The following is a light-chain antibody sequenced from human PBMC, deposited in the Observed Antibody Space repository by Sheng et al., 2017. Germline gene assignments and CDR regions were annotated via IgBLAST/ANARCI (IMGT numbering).Light chain of an antibody. CDR3: QKYDSAPFT. CDR1: QGIRNY. CDR2: AAS. Sequence: DIQMTQSPSSLAASIGERVTITCRASQGIRNYLAWYQQXPGKVPKLLIYAASSLPSGVPSRFSGSGSGTDFTLTISSLQPEDVATYYCQKYDSAPFTFGPGTKVDIK. J-gene: IGKJ3*01. V-gene: IGKV1-27*01.